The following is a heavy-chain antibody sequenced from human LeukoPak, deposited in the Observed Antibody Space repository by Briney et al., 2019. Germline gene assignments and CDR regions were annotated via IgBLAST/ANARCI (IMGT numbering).Heavy chain of an antibody. CDR1: GFTLSSYA. Sequence: GGSLRLSCAASGFTLSSYAMSWVHQAPGKGLEWVSAISGSGGSTYYADSVKGRFTISRDNSKNTLYLQMNSLRAEDTAVYYCAKQIGVVAATPVFDYWGQGTLVTVSS. J-gene: IGHJ4*02. D-gene: IGHD2-15*01. V-gene: IGHV3-23*01. CDR3: AKQIGVVAATPVFDY. CDR2: ISGSGGST.